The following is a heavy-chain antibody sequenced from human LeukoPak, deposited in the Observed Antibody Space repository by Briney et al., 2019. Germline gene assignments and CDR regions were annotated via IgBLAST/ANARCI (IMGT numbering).Heavy chain of an antibody. CDR3: ARGGFGELFSSDY. Sequence: GGSLRLSCAASGFTFSSYTMNWVRQAPGKGLEWVSYISSSSTTIYYADSVKGRFTLSRDNAKKPLYLHMNSLRAEDTAVYYCARGGFGELFSSDYWGQGTLVTVSS. J-gene: IGHJ4*02. CDR1: GFTFSSYT. CDR2: ISSSSTTI. D-gene: IGHD3-10*01. V-gene: IGHV3-48*01.